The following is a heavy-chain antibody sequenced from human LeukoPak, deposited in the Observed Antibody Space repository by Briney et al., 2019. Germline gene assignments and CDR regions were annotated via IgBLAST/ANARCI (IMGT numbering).Heavy chain of an antibody. Sequence: PGGSLRLSCAASGFTFSSYAMHWVRQAPGKGLEWVAVISYDGSNKYYADSVKGRFTISRDNSKNTLYLQMNSLRAEDTAVYYCAKGLDTAMVCDYWGQGTLVTVSS. CDR2: ISYDGSNK. D-gene: IGHD5-18*01. V-gene: IGHV3-30*04. J-gene: IGHJ4*02. CDR3: AKGLDTAMVCDY. CDR1: GFTFSSYA.